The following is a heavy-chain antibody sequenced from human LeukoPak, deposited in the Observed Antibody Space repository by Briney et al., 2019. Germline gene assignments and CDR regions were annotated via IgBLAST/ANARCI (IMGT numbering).Heavy chain of an antibody. D-gene: IGHD3-10*01. CDR2: INTSGNT. J-gene: IGHJ6*04. CDR1: GYSISNYY. Sequence: SETLSLTCTVSGYSISNYYWTWIRQSAGKGLQWIGRINTSGNTNYNPYLKSRVTMSLDTSKKKFSLNLSSVTAADTAVYYCARERLGFRVDVWGKGTTVTVSS. V-gene: IGHV4-4*07. CDR3: ARERLGFRVDV.